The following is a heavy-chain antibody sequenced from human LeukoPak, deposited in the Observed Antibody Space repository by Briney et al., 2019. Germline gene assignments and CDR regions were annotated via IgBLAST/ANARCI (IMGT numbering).Heavy chain of an antibody. Sequence: ASVKVSCKASGYTFTSYDINWVRQATRQGLEWMGWMNPNSGNTGYAQKFQGRVTMTRNTSISTAYMELSSLRSEDTAVYYCARAPARVGVQRHREVDWFDPWGQGTLVTVSS. CDR2: MNPNSGNT. CDR1: GYTFTSYD. J-gene: IGHJ5*02. CDR3: ARAPARVGVQRHREVDWFDP. V-gene: IGHV1-8*01. D-gene: IGHD1-26*01.